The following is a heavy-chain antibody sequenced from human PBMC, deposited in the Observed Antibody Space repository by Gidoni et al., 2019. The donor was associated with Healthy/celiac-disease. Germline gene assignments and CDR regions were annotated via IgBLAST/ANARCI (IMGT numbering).Heavy chain of an antibody. Sequence: EVQLLESGGGLVQPGGSLRLSCAASGFTFSSYAMSWVRQAPGKGLELVSAISGSGGSTYYADSVKGRFTISRDNYKNTLYLQMNSLRAEDTAVYYCAPRVGGSYPNFDYWGQGTLVTVSS. V-gene: IGHV3-23*01. J-gene: IGHJ4*02. D-gene: IGHD1-26*01. CDR2: ISGSGGST. CDR1: GFTFSSYA. CDR3: APRVGGSYPNFDY.